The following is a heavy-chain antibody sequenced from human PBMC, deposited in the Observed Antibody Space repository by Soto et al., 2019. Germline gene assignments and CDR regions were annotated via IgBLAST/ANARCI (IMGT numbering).Heavy chain of an antibody. D-gene: IGHD3-22*01. CDR3: AREVVAEYYYDSSGYYP. CDR2: INPSGGST. V-gene: IGHV1-46*01. J-gene: IGHJ5*02. CDR1: GYTFTSYY. Sequence: QVQLVQSGAEVKKPGASVKVSCKASGYTFTSYYMHWVRQAPGQGLEWMGIINPSGGSTSYAQKFQGRVTMTRDTSTSTVYMELSSLRSEDTAVYYCAREVVAEYYYDSSGYYPWGQGTLVTVS.